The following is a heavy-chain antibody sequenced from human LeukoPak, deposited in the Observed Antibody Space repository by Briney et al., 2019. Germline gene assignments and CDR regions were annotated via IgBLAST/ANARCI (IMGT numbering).Heavy chain of an antibody. J-gene: IGHJ6*03. D-gene: IGHD3-9*01. CDR1: GYSISSGYY. V-gene: IGHV4-38-2*02. Sequence: SETLSLTCTVSGYSISSGYYGAWIRQPPGKGLEWIGSIFHTATTYYNPSLRSRVTISVDTSKNQFSLKLSSVTAADTAVYYCARSRYLLNYYYYYMDVWGKGTTVTISS. CDR3: ARSRYLLNYYYYYMDV. CDR2: IFHTATT.